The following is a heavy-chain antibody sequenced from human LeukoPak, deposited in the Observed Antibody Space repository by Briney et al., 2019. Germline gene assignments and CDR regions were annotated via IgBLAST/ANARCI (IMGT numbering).Heavy chain of an antibody. D-gene: IGHD3-3*01. V-gene: IGHV4-4*07. CDR1: GGSISSYY. J-gene: IGHJ3*02. CDR2: IYTSGST. Sequence: SETLSLTCTVSGGSISSYYWSWIRQPAGKGLEWIGRIYTSGSTNYNPSLKSRVTKSVDTSKNQFSLKLSSVTAADTAVYYCARDQLSITIFGVVTDDAFDIWGQGTMVTVSS. CDR3: ARDQLSITIFGVVTDDAFDI.